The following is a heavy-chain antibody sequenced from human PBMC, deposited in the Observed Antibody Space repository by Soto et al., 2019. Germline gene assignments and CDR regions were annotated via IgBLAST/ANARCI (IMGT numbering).Heavy chain of an antibody. J-gene: IGHJ4*02. CDR1: GFTFDDYA. Sequence: EVQLVESGGGLVQPGRSLRLSCAASGFTFDDYAMHWVRQAPGKGLEWVSGISWNSGSIGYADSVKGRFTISRDNAKNALYLQMNSLRAEDTALYYCAKDIGGIAAAGFYWGQGTLVTVSS. D-gene: IGHD6-13*01. CDR3: AKDIGGIAAAGFY. V-gene: IGHV3-9*01. CDR2: ISWNSGSI.